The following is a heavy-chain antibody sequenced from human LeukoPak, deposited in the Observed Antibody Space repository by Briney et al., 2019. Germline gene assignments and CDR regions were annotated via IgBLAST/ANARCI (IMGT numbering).Heavy chain of an antibody. J-gene: IGHJ6*04. D-gene: IGHD1-1*01. V-gene: IGHV4-39*07. CDR3: ARDWGTGTTPVLDV. CDR1: GGSISSSSHY. CDR2: IYYSGIT. Sequence: PSETLSLTCTVSGGSISSSSHYWGWIRQPPGKGLEWIGSIYYSGITYYNPSLRSRVTISVDTSKNQFSLKLSSVTAADTAVYYCARDWGTGTTPVLDVWGKGTTVTVSS.